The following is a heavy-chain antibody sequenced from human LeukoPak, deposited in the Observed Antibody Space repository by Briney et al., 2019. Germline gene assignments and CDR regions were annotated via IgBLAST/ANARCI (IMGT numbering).Heavy chain of an antibody. J-gene: IGHJ5*02. CDR3: ARERSSSGGHNWFDP. CDR2: VYYTGVT. D-gene: IGHD4-23*01. V-gene: IGHV4-39*07. Sequence: PSETLSLTCTVSGGYIITSGHYWGWIRQPPGKGLEWNGSVYYTGVTSTNSFFRSRMSISVDTSKNQFSLNLTSVTAADAAVYYCARERSSSGGHNWFDPWGQGTLVTVSS. CDR1: GGYIITSGHY.